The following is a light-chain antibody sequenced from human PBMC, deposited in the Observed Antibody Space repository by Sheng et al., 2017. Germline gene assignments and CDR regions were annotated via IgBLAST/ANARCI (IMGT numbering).Light chain of an antibody. J-gene: IGLJ1*01. CDR1: NMASKK. CDR3: QVWDSNSHYV. V-gene: IGLV3-9*01. Sequence: SYEVAQPLSVSVALGQTATITCGGNNMASKKVNWYQQKPGQAPVLVIYRDANRPSGIPERFSGSNSGNTATLTISRAQVGDEADYYCQVWDSNSHYVFGSGTEVTVL. CDR2: RDA.